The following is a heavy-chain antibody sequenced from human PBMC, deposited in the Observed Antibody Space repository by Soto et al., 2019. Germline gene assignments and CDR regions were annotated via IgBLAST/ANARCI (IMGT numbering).Heavy chain of an antibody. V-gene: IGHV3-7*01. D-gene: IGHD2-15*01. J-gene: IGHJ4*02. CDR1: GFTFSSYW. Sequence: GGSLRLSCAASGFTFSSYWMSWVRQAPGKGLEWVANIKQDGSEKYYVDSVKGRFTISRDNAKNSLYLQMNSLRAEDTAVYYCARVADLGYCSGGSCYSRQGGKGYWGQGTLVTVSS. CDR3: ARVADLGYCSGGSCYSRQGGKGY. CDR2: IKQDGSEK.